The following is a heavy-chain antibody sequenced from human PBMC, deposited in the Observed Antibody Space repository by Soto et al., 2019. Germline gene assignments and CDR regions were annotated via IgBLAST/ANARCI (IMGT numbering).Heavy chain of an antibody. CDR1: GYSFTSYW. CDR3: ARGYEYTDY. D-gene: IGHD3-16*01. J-gene: IGHJ4*02. Sequence: PGESLKISCQGSGYSFTSYWVTWVRQMPGKGLEWMGRIDPSDSSTNYSPSFQGHVTFSADRSISTAYLQWSSLKASDTAMYFCARGYEYTDYWGQGTLVTVS. V-gene: IGHV5-10-1*01. CDR2: IDPSDSST.